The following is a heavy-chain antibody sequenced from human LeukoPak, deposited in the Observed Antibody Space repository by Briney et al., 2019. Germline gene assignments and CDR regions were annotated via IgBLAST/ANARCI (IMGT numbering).Heavy chain of an antibody. CDR2: INTNTGSP. CDR3: ARAGLPIFYYYMDV. J-gene: IGHJ6*03. CDR1: GYIFTTYA. V-gene: IGHV7-4-1*02. Sequence: SVTVSYKASGYIFTTYAMNWVRQPPAQGLEGMGWINTNTGSPTYAQGFTGRFVFSLAPSVTTAYLQISSLKAEDTAVYSCARAGLPIFYYYMDVWGKGTTVTVSS. D-gene: IGHD5-18*01.